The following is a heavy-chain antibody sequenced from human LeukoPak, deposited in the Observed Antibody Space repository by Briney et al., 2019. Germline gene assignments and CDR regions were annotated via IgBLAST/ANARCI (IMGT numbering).Heavy chain of an antibody. V-gene: IGHV1-46*01. D-gene: IGHD3-16*02. CDR3: AIEGELSFP. CDR2: INPSGGST. J-gene: IGHJ5*02. CDR1: GGTFISYA. Sequence: ASVKVSCKASGGTFISYAISWVRQAPGQGLEWMGIINPSGGSTSYAQKFQGRVTMTRDTSTSTVYMELSSLRSEDTAVYYCAIEGELSFPWGQGTLVTVSS.